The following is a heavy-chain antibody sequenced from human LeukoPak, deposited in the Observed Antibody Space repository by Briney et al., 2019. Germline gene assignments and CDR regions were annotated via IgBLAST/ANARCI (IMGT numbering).Heavy chain of an antibody. Sequence: GASVKVSCKASGYTFTSYGISWVRQAPGQGLEWMGWISAYNGNTNYAQKLQGRVTMTTDTSTSTAYMELSSLRSEDTAVYYCARDPVLRYFDWLQERNNWFDPWGQGTLVTVSS. V-gene: IGHV1-18*01. CDR2: ISAYNGNT. D-gene: IGHD3-9*01. CDR1: GYTFTSYG. J-gene: IGHJ5*02. CDR3: ARDPVLRYFDWLQERNNWFDP.